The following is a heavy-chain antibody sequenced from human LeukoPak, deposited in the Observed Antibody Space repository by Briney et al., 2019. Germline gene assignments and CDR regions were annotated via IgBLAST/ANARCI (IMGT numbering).Heavy chain of an antibody. CDR1: GYTLTELS. CDR2: IIPIFGTA. D-gene: IGHD3-22*01. CDR3: ASSTANYYDSSGYYYEYYFDY. V-gene: IGHV1-69*05. J-gene: IGHJ4*02. Sequence: SVKVSCKVSGYTLTELSMHWVRQAPGQGLEWMGGIIPIFGTANYAQKFQGRVTITTDESTSTAYMELSSLRSEDTAVYYCASSTANYYDSSGYYYEYYFDYWGQGTLVTVSS.